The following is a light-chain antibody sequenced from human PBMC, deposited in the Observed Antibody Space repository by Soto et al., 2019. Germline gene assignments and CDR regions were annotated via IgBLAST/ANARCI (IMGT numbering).Light chain of an antibody. CDR2: AS. J-gene: IGKJ3*01. CDR1: QSVSDSY. V-gene: IGKV3-20*01. CDR3: QHYGTSAL. Sequence: EIVLTQSPGTLSLSPGERATLSCRASQSVSDSYLAWYQHKPGQAPRLLIYASTRATGIPDRFSGSGSGTYFTLTISRLEPEDFAVYYCQHYGTSALFGPGTKVDIK.